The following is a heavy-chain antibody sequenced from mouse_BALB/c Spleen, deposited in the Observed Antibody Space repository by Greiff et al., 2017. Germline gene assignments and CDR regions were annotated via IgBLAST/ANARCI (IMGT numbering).Heavy chain of an antibody. V-gene: IGHV6-6*02. J-gene: IGHJ4*01. Sequence: EVKLMESGGGLVQPGGSMKLSCVASGFTFSNYWMNWVRQSPEKGLEWVAEIRLKSNNYATHYAESVKGRFTISRDDSKSSVYLQMNNLRAEDTGIYYCTRDGNPSMDYWGQGTSVTVSS. D-gene: IGHD2-1*01. CDR1: GFTFSNYW. CDR2: IRLKSNNYAT. CDR3: TRDGNPSMDY.